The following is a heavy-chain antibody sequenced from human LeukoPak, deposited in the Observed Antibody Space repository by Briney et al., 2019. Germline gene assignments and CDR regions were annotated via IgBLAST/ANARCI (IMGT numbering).Heavy chain of an antibody. CDR1: GYTFTSYG. CDR2: ISAYNGNT. J-gene: IGHJ4*02. Sequence: ASVKVSCKASGYTFTSYGISWVRQAPGQGLEWMGWISAYNGNTNYAQKFQGRVTMATDTSTSTAYMELRSLRSEDTAVYYCARDPYDFWSGYAYYFDYWGQGTLVTVSS. CDR3: ARDPYDFWSGYAYYFDY. V-gene: IGHV1-18*01. D-gene: IGHD3-3*01.